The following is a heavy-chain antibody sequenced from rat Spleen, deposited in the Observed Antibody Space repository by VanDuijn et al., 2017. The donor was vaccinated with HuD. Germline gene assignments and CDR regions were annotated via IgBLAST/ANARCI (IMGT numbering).Heavy chain of an antibody. D-gene: IGHD1-2*01. V-gene: IGHV5-27*01. CDR1: GFTFSSYD. Sequence: EVQLVESGGALVQPGRSLKVSCAASGFTFSSYDMAWVRQAPTKGLEWVASISPSGGITYYRDSMKGRFTVSRDNAKSTLYLQMDSLRSEDTATYYCTTRPYYSSLNWFPYWGQGTLVTVSS. CDR3: TTRPYYSSLNWFPY. J-gene: IGHJ3*01. CDR2: ISPSGGIT.